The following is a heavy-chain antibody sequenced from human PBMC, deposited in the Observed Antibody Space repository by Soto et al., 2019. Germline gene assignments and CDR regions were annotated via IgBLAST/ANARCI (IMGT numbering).Heavy chain of an antibody. J-gene: IGHJ6*02. CDR3: ATMGRGPILEDRFYYYVIGV. V-gene: IGHV1-69*13. CDR1: GGTFSSYA. D-gene: IGHD3-10*02. CDR2: IIPISGTA. Sequence: SVKVSCKASGGTFSSYAISCVRQAPGQGLEWMGGIIPISGTANYAQKFQGRVTITADESTSTAYMELNSLRPEDTAVYYCATMGRGPILEDRFYYYVIGVWGQGTTVTVSS.